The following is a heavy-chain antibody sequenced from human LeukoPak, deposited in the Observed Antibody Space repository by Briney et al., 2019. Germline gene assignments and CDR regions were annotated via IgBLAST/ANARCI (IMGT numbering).Heavy chain of an antibody. D-gene: IGHD2-15*01. CDR2: IRQDGSDK. V-gene: IGHV3-7*01. J-gene: IGHJ4*02. Sequence: PGGSLRLSCAASGFTFSSNWMSWVRQAPGKGLEWVANIRQDGSDKYYMDSMKGRFTISRDNAKNSLSLQMNSLRVEDTAVYYCARDRDCGDGGCYPHFDYWGQGVRVTVSS. CDR1: GFTFSSNW. CDR3: ARDRDCGDGGCYPHFDY.